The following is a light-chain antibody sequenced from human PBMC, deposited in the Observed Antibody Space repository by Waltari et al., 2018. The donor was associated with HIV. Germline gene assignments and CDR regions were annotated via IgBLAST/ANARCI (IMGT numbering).Light chain of an antibody. CDR1: QNIKTL. CDR2: GFS. Sequence: QLTQSPSSLSASLGDNVTITCRASQNIKTLLNWYQLRPGKAPRLLIYGFSGLPTGVPSRFTGGGSGADFTLTINNLQPEDFASYFCQQTYSVSITFGPGTRVEI. J-gene: IGKJ5*01. V-gene: IGKV1-39*01. CDR3: QQTYSVSIT.